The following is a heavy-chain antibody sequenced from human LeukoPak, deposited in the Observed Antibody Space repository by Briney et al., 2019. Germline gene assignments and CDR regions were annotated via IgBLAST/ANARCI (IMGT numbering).Heavy chain of an antibody. J-gene: IGHJ6*03. V-gene: IGHV3-21*01. CDR3: ARGDGGSYYPLYYYYYIDV. CDR2: ISSSSSYI. CDR1: GFTFSSYS. Sequence: GGSLRLSCAASGFTFSSYSMNWVRQAPGKGLEWVSSISSSSSYIYYADSVKGRFTISRDNAKNSLYLQMNSLRAEDTAVYYCARGDGGSYYPLYYYYYIDVWGKGTTVTVSS. D-gene: IGHD1-26*01.